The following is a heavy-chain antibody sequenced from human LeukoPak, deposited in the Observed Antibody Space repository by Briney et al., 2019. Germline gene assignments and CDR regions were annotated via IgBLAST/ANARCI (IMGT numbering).Heavy chain of an antibody. Sequence: SVKVSCKASGGTFSSYAISWVRQAPGQGLEWMGGIIPIFGTANYAQKFQGRVTITADESTSTAYMELSSLRSEDTAVYYCARDGTTVVTPGSEWFDPWAREPWSPSPQ. J-gene: IGHJ5*02. CDR1: GGTFSSYA. CDR3: ARDGTTVVTPGSEWFDP. V-gene: IGHV1-69*01. D-gene: IGHD4-23*01. CDR2: IIPIFGTA.